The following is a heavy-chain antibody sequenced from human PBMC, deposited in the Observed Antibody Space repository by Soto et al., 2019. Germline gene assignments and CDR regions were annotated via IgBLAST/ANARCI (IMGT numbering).Heavy chain of an antibody. D-gene: IGHD4-17*01. V-gene: IGHV4-4*02. CDR3: TRGDAPTVTTINFFDP. Sequence: QVQLQESGPGLVRPSGTLSLTCAVSGDSIDSRSWWPWVRQSPGKGLEWIGEVYHSGSANYNPSLKDRVTMAVDKSKNHFSLNLTSVTAADTAIYYCTRGDAPTVTTINFFDPWGQGLLVTVSS. J-gene: IGHJ5*02. CDR1: GDSIDSRSW. CDR2: VYHSGSA.